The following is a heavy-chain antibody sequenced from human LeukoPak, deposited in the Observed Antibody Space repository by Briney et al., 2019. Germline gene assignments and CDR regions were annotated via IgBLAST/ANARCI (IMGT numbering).Heavy chain of an antibody. CDR2: IYYSGST. Sequence: PSETLSLTCTVSGGSISSYYWSWIRQPPGKGLEWIGYIYYSGSTNYNPSLKSRVTISLDTSKNQFSLKLSSVTATDTAVYYCAGHHPRNTVDFWGQGTLVTVSS. CDR3: AGHHPRNTVDF. D-gene: IGHD2/OR15-2a*01. J-gene: IGHJ4*02. CDR1: GGSISSYY. V-gene: IGHV4-59*08.